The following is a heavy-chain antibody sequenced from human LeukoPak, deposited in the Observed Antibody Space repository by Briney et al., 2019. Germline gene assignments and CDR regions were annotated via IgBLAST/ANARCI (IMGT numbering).Heavy chain of an antibody. CDR3: AREYYDILTGYYTFVY. Sequence: SETLSLTCTVSGGSISSYYWSWIRQPPGKGLEWIGYIYYSGSNNYNPSLKSRVTISVDTSKNQFSLKLSSVTAADTAVYYCAREYYDILTGYYTFVYWGQGTLVTVSS. V-gene: IGHV4-59*01. J-gene: IGHJ4*02. CDR2: IYYSGSN. D-gene: IGHD3-9*01. CDR1: GGSISSYY.